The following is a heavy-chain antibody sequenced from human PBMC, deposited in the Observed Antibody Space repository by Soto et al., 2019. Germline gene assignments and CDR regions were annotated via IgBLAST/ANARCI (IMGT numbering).Heavy chain of an antibody. CDR1: GFTFSSYA. Sequence: GGSLRLSCAASGFTFSSYAMHWVRQAPGKGLEWVAVISYDGSNKYYADSVKGRFTISRDNSKNTLYLQMNRLRAEDTAVYYCARDGLRFLDVWGQGTTVTVSS. V-gene: IGHV3-30-3*01. J-gene: IGHJ6*02. D-gene: IGHD3-3*01. CDR3: ARDGLRFLDV. CDR2: ISYDGSNK.